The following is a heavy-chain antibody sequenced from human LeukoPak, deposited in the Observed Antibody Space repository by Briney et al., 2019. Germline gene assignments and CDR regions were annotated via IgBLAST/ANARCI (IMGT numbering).Heavy chain of an antibody. CDR2: ISFDGTNK. CDR1: GFAFSSSA. Sequence: GGSLRLSCAVSGFAFSSSAMHWVRQAPGKGLEWVAVISFDGTNKYYAASVKGRFTMSRDNSKNTLYVQMNSLRPEDTAVYYCARGGGTPDSAWFGYYFDHWGQGTLVTVSS. J-gene: IGHJ4*02. V-gene: IGHV3-30*04. CDR3: ARGGGTPDSAWFGYYFDH. D-gene: IGHD3-10*01.